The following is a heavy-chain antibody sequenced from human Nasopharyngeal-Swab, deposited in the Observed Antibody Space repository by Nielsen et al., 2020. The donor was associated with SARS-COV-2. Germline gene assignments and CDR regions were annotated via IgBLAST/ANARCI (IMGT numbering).Heavy chain of an antibody. CDR2: IRSKAYGGTT. J-gene: IGHJ3*02. D-gene: IGHD3-22*01. Sequence: GGSLRLSCTASGFTFGGYAMSWVRQAPGEGLEWVGFIRSKAYGGTTEYAASVKGRFTISRDDSKSIAYLQMNSLKTEDTAVYYCTFDSSGYYPHDAFDIWGQGTMVTVSS. CDR1: GFTFGGYA. V-gene: IGHV3-49*04. CDR3: TFDSSGYYPHDAFDI.